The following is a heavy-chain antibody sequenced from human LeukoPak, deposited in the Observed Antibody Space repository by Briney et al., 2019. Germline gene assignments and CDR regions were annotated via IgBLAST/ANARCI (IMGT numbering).Heavy chain of an antibody. V-gene: IGHV4-59*01. CDR1: GGSISSYY. CDR3: ARDTPRGSGSTSGEGWFDP. CDR2: IYNSGRT. D-gene: IGHD3-10*01. Sequence: PSETLSLTCIVSGGSISSYYWSWIRQLPGKGLEWIGCIYNSGRTNYNSSLKSRVTISVDTSKNQFSLKLSSMTAADTAVYYCARDTPRGSGSTSGEGWFDPWGQGTLVSVSS. J-gene: IGHJ5*02.